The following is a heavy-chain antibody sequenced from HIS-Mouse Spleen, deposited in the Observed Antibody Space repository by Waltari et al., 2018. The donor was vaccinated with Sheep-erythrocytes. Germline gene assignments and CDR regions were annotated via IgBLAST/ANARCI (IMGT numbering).Heavy chain of an antibody. CDR3: AKDRRGFWDY. V-gene: IGHV3-30*18. J-gene: IGHJ4*02. CDR1: GFTFSSYG. Sequence: VESGGGVVQPGRSLRLSCAASGFTFSSYGMHWVRQAPGKGLEWVAVISYDGSNKYYADSVKGRFTISRDNSKNTLYLQMNSLRAEDTAVYYCAKDRRGFWDYWGQGTLVTVSS. CDR2: ISYDGSNK. D-gene: IGHD3-10*01.